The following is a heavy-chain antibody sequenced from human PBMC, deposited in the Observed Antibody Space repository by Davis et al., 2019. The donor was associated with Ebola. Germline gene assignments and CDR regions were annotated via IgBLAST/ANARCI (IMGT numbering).Heavy chain of an antibody. J-gene: IGHJ4*02. CDR1: GYSFTNYW. CDR2: IYPGDSDT. D-gene: IGHD3-22*01. CDR3: ARIFGYYDSSGPLDY. V-gene: IGHV5-51*01. Sequence: GESLRISCKGSGYSFTNYWIGWVRQMPGKGLEWMGIIYPGDSDTTYSPSFQGQVTMSVDNSISTAYLQWSSLEVSDTAMYYCARIFGYYDSSGPLDYWGQGTLVTVSS.